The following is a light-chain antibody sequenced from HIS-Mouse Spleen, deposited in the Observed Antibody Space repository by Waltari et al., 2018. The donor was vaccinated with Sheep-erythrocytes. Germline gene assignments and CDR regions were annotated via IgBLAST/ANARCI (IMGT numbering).Light chain of an antibody. CDR3: SSYAGSNNWV. Sequence: QSALTQPPSASGSPGQSVTISCTGTSSDVGGYNYVSWYQQHPGKAPKLMIYEVSKRPSGVPDRFSGSKSGNPASLTFSGLQAEAEADYYCSSYAGSNNWVFGGGTKLTVL. V-gene: IGLV2-8*01. CDR2: EVS. J-gene: IGLJ3*02. CDR1: SSDVGGYNY.